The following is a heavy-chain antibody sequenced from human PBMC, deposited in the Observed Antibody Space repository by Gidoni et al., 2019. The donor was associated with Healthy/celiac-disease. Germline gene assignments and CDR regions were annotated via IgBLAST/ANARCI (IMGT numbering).Heavy chain of an antibody. CDR3: AKLRVTGTTSQYFDY. CDR1: GFTVSSYG. D-gene: IGHD1-7*01. J-gene: IGHJ4*02. Sequence: QEALVESGGGVLQSGRSLHLSCAASGFTVSSYGMHWVRQAPGKGLEWVAGISDDGSKKYYADSVKGRFTISRDNSKNTLYLQMNSLRSEDTAVYYCAKLRVTGTTSQYFDYWGQGTLVTVSS. CDR2: ISDDGSKK. V-gene: IGHV3-30*18.